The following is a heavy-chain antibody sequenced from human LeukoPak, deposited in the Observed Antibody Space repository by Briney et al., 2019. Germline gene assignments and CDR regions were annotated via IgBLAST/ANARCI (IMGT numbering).Heavy chain of an antibody. V-gene: IGHV3-48*02. D-gene: IGHD6-13*01. CDR1: GFTVSSNY. CDR2: ISSSSSTI. CDR3: ARGVPFFIAAHPGYFDY. Sequence: GGSLRLSCAASGFTVSSNYMSWVRQAPGKGLEWVSYISSSSSTIYYADSVKGRFTISRDNAKNSLYLQMNSLRDEDTAVYYCARGVPFFIAAHPGYFDYWGQGTLVTVSS. J-gene: IGHJ4*02.